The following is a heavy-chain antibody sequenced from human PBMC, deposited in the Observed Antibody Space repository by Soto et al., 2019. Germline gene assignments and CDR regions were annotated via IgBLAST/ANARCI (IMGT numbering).Heavy chain of an antibody. J-gene: IGHJ6*02. CDR2: IIPIFGTA. Sequence: SVKVSCKASGGTFSSYAISWVRQAPGQGLEWMGGIIPIFGTANYAQKFQGRVTITADESTSTAYMELSSLRSEDTAVYYCARLSSIVATIRGYYYYGMDVWGQGTTVTVSS. CDR3: ARLSSIVATIRGYYYYGMDV. V-gene: IGHV1-69*13. CDR1: GGTFSSYA. D-gene: IGHD5-12*01.